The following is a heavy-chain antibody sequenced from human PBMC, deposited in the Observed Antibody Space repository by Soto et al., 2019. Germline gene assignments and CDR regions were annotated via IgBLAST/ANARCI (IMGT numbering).Heavy chain of an antibody. CDR2: VYGSGGSGST. V-gene: IGHV4-31*03. D-gene: IGHD2-21*01. CDR3: ASKPAAYFSEIDY. J-gene: IGHJ4*02. CDR1: DDSITSGRSY. Sequence: PSETLSLTCTVTDDSITSGRSYRNWIRQPPGKGLAWLGSVYGSGGSGSTLYNPSLKSRITLPVDTSKTQFSLHLSSVTAADTAVYFCASKPAAYFSEIDYWGQGTLVIVSS.